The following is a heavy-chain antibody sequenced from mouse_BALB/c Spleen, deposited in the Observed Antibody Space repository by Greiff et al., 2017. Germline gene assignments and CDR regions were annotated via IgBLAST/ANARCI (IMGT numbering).Heavy chain of an antibody. CDR2: IYPGDGST. V-gene: IGHV1S56*01. CDR1: GYTFTSYW. Sequence: QVQLQQPGAELVRPGASVKLSCKASGYTFTSYWMNWVKQRPGQGLEWIGWIYPGDGSTKYNEKFKGKATLTADKSSSTAYMQLSSLTSENSAVYFCARRSYYYAMDYWGQGTSVTVSS. J-gene: IGHJ4*01. CDR3: ARRSYYYAMDY.